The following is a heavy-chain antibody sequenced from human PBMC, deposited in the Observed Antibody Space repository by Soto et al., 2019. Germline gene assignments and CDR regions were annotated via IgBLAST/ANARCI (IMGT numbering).Heavy chain of an antibody. Sequence: GGSLRLSCAASGFTFSSYGMHWVRQAPGKGLEWVAVISYDGSNKYYADSVKGRFTISRDNSKNTLYLQMDSLRAEDTATYYCVKERYGSGSYPYFDYWGQGTPVTVSS. CDR3: VKERYGSGSYPYFDY. CDR1: GFTFSSYG. V-gene: IGHV3-30*18. J-gene: IGHJ4*02. CDR2: ISYDGSNK. D-gene: IGHD3-10*01.